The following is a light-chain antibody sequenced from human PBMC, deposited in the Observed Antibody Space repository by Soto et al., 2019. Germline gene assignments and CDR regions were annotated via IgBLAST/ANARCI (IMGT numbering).Light chain of an antibody. Sequence: ERVMTQSPATVSVSPGERAALSCGASQSVSSYLAWYQQRPGQAPRLLIYGASSRAPGVPDRFSGSGSGTDFTLTVSSLEPEDFSVYYCQQYGSSPWTFGQGTKVDIK. J-gene: IGKJ1*01. CDR1: QSVSSY. CDR2: GAS. V-gene: IGKV3-20*01. CDR3: QQYGSSPWT.